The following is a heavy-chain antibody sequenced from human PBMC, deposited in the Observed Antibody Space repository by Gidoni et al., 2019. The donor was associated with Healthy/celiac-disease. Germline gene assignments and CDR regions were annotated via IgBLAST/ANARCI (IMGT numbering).Heavy chain of an antibody. Sequence: QVQLVQSGAEVKKPAASVKVSCKASGYTFTSYGISWVRPAPVQGLEWMGWISDYNGKTNYAKKIQGRVTMTTDTSTSTAYMELRSLRSDDTAVYYCARDRGVYDILTGYYVQYYYYGMDVWGQGTTVTVSS. CDR2: ISDYNGKT. CDR3: ARDRGVYDILTGYYVQYYYYGMDV. V-gene: IGHV1-18*01. CDR1: GYTFTSYG. D-gene: IGHD3-9*01. J-gene: IGHJ6*02.